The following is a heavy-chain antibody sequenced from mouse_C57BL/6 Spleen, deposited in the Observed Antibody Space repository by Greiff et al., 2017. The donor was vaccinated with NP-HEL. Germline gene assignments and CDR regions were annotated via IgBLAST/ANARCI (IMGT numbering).Heavy chain of an antibody. CDR2: INPSSGYT. V-gene: IGHV1-4*01. J-gene: IGHJ2*01. Sequence: VQLQQSGADLARPGASVKMSCKASGYTFTSYTMHWVKQRPGQGLEWIGYINPSSGYTKYNQKVKDKATLTADKSSSTAYMQLSSLTSEDSAVYYCARSLFYYFDYWGQGTTLTVSS. D-gene: IGHD6-1*01. CDR3: ARSLFYYFDY. CDR1: GYTFTSYT.